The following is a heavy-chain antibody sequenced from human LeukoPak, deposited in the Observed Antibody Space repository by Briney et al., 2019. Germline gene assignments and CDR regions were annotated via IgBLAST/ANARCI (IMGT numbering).Heavy chain of an antibody. CDR3: AKWQLPTDTEDY. J-gene: IGHJ4*02. V-gene: IGHV3-30*02. D-gene: IGHD2-15*01. CDR1: GFTFSSYG. CDR2: IRYDGSNK. Sequence: GESLRLSCAASGFTFSSYGMHWVRQAPGKGLEWVAFIRYDGSNKYYADSVKGRFTISRDNSKNTLYLQMNSLRAEDTAVYYCAKWQLPTDTEDYWGQGTLVTVSP.